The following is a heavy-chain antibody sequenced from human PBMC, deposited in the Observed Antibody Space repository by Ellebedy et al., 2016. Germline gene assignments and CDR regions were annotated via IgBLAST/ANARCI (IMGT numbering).Heavy chain of an antibody. CDR3: ARQGSGSYYGDYAFEV. Sequence: SETLSLTCTVSGASISSYYWNWIRQPPGKGLEWIGYIYYSGSTNYNPSLKSRVTISVDTSKNQFSLKLSSVTAADTAVYYCARQGSGSYYGDYAFEVWGQGTMVTVSS. CDR1: GASISSYY. CDR2: IYYSGST. V-gene: IGHV4-59*08. D-gene: IGHD1-26*01. J-gene: IGHJ3*01.